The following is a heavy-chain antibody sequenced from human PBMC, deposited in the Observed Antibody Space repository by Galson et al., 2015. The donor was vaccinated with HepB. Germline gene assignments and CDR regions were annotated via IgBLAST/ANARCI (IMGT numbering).Heavy chain of an antibody. CDR3: ARLPLGYCSSTSCALRGMDV. V-gene: IGHV5-10-1*01. Sequence: QSGAEVKKPGESLRISCKGSGYSFTSYWISWVRQMPGKGLEWMGRIDPSDSYTNYSPSFQGHVTISADKSISTAYLQWSSLKASDTAMYYCARLPLGYCSSTSCALRGMDVWGQGTTVTVSS. J-gene: IGHJ6*02. D-gene: IGHD2-2*01. CDR2: IDPSDSYT. CDR1: GYSFTSYW.